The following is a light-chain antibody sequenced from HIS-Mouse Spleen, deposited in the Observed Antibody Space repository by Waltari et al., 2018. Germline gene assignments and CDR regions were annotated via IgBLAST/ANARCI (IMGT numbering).Light chain of an antibody. CDR1: SSDVGGYNY. V-gene: IGLV2-11*01. Sequence: QSALTQPRSVSGSPGQSVTISCTGTSSDVGGYNYVSWYQQHPGKAPKLMNYDVSKRPSGVPDRFSGSKSGNTASLTISGLQAEDEADYYCCSYAGSYTFPYVFGTGTKVTVL. CDR3: CSYAGSYTFPYV. J-gene: IGLJ1*01. CDR2: DVS.